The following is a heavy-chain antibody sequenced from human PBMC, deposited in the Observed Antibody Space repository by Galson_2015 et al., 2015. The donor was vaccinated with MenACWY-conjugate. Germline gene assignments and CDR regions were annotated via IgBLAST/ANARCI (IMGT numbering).Heavy chain of an antibody. CDR3: ARDTSPAI. CDR1: GASISSYY. V-gene: IGHV4-59*01. D-gene: IGHD6-25*01. CDR2: IYYSGSS. J-gene: IGHJ4*02. Sequence: ETLSLACTVSGASISSYYWRWIRQPPGKGLEWIGYIYYSGSSNYNPSLKSRVTMSVDTSKNQFSLNLSSVTAADTAVYYCARDTSPAIWGQGTLVTVSS.